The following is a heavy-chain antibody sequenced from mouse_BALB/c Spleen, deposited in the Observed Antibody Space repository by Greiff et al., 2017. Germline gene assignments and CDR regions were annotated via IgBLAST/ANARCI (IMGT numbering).Heavy chain of an antibody. J-gene: IGHJ3*01. V-gene: IGHV1-74*01. Sequence: QVQLQQPGAELVRPGASVKLSCTASGFTFTSYWMNWVKQRPEQGLEWIGRIDPYDSETHYNQKFKGKAIVTVDKTSSTAYMQLSSLTSEDSAVYNGASSEDYEDFADWGEGTMVTVSA. CDR2: IDPYDSET. CDR1: GFTFTSYW. D-gene: IGHD2-4*01. CDR3: ASSEDYEDFAD.